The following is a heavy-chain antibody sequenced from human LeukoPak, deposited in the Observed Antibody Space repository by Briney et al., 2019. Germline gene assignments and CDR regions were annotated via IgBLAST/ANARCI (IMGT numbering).Heavy chain of an antibody. D-gene: IGHD3-22*01. J-gene: IGHJ4*02. V-gene: IGHV3-7*01. Sequence: GGSLRLSCTASGFIFSSFWMAWVRQAPGKGLEWVANIKPDGSLQFYGDSVKGRITISRDNAKNSLYLQMNNLRAEDTALYYCATSYDSSGCDWGQGTLVTVSS. CDR2: IKPDGSLQ. CDR1: GFIFSSFW. CDR3: ATSYDSSGCD.